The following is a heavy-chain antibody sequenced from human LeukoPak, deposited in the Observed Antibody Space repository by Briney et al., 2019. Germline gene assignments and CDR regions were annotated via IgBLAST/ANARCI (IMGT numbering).Heavy chain of an antibody. D-gene: IGHD4-11*01. CDR2: INSDESST. CDR1: GFTFSSYW. J-gene: IGHJ4*02. Sequence: PGGSLRLSCAASGFTFSSYWMHWVRHAPGKGLVWVSRINSDESSTSYADSVKGRFTISRDNAKNTLYLQMNSLRAEDTAVYYCARDLNYEGLFDYWGQGTLVTVSS. V-gene: IGHV3-74*01. CDR3: ARDLNYEGLFDY.